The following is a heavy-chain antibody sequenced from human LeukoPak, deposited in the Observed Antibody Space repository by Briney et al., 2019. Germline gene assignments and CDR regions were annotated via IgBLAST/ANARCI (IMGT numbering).Heavy chain of an antibody. J-gene: IGHJ4*02. D-gene: IGHD1-7*01. V-gene: IGHV3-74*01. CDR3: ARGGLELFDY. Sequence: GGSLRLSCAASGFTFANYWMHWVRQAPGKGLVWVSRINPDESTTNYADSVNARFTIFRDNAKNTLYLQMNSLRAEDTAVYYCARGGLELFDYWGQGTLVTVSP. CDR2: INPDESTT. CDR1: GFTFANYW.